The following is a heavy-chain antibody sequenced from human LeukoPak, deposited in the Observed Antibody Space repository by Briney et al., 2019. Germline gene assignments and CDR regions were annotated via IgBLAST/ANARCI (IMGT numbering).Heavy chain of an antibody. V-gene: IGHV4-39*01. CDR1: GGSISSSSYY. Sequence: TASETLSLTCTVSGGSISSSSYYWGWIRQPPGKGLEWIGSIYYSGSTYYNPSLKTRVTISADTSKSQFSLKLSSVTAADTAVYYCARWADYGDQGSYFDYWGQGTLVTVSS. CDR2: IYYSGST. J-gene: IGHJ4*02. D-gene: IGHD4-17*01. CDR3: ARWADYGDQGSYFDY.